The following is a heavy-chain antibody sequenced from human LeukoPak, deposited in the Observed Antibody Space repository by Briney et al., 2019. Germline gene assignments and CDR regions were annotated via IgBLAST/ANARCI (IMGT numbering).Heavy chain of an antibody. J-gene: IGHJ6*02. D-gene: IGHD6-13*01. CDR3: AKDIWSGSSYLYGMDV. Sequence: GGSLRLSCAASGFTFSSYGMHWVRQAPGKGLEWVAVISYDGSNKYYADSVKGRFTISRDNSKNTLYLQMNSLRAEDTALYYCAKDIWSGSSYLYGMDVWGQGTTVTVSS. CDR1: GFTFSSYG. V-gene: IGHV3-30*18. CDR2: ISYDGSNK.